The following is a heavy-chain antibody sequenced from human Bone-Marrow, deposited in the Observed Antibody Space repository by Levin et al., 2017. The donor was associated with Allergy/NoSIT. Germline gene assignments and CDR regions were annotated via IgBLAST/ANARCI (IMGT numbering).Heavy chain of an antibody. CDR3: ARVRGFTYGYGWLDP. D-gene: IGHD5-18*01. CDR2: IFSIGTT. V-gene: IGHV4-30-4*01. CDR1: GGSIHSGDYH. J-gene: IGHJ5*02. Sequence: SETLSLTCTVSGGSIHSGDYHWNWIRQSPGKGLEWIGQIFSIGTTWYNPSLRSRVSMSVDISKNQMSLKLNSVTAADTAVYYCARVRGFTYGYGWLDPWGQGTLVAVSS.